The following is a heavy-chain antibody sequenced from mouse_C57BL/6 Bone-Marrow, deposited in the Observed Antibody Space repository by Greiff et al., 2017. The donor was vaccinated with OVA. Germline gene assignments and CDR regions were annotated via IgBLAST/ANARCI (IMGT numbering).Heavy chain of an antibody. CDR2: INPSTGGT. J-gene: IGHJ3*01. V-gene: IGHV1-42*01. CDR3: ARGGTSPFAY. Sequence: VQLQQSGPELVKPGASVKISCKASGYSFTGYYMNWVKQSPEKSLEWIGEINPSTGGTTYNQKFKAKATLTVDKSSSTAYMQLKSLTSEDSAVKYCARGGTSPFAYWGQGTLVTVSA. D-gene: IGHD4-1*01. CDR1: GYSFTGYY.